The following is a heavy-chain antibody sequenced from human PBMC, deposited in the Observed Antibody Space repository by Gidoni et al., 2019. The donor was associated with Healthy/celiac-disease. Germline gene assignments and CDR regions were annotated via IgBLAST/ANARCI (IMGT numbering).Heavy chain of an antibody. J-gene: IGHJ5*02. CDR1: GYTFTSYY. CDR3: ARGEYSSSWYIPCAFDP. CDR2: INPSGGST. V-gene: IGHV1-46*01. Sequence: QVQLVQSGAEVKKPGASVKVSCKASGYTFTSYYMHWVRQAPGQGLEWMGIINPSGGSTSYAQKFQGRVTMTRDTSTSTVYMELSSLRSEDTAVYYCARGEYSSSWYIPCAFDPWGQGTLVTVSS. D-gene: IGHD6-13*01.